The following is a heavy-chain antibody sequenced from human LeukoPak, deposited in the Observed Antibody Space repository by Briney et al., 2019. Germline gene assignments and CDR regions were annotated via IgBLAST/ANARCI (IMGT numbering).Heavy chain of an antibody. J-gene: IGHJ6*04. D-gene: IGHD3-10*01. V-gene: IGHV4-39*01. CDR1: GGSISSSSYY. Sequence: SETLSLTCTVSGGSISSSSYYWGWIRQPPGKGLEWIGSIYYSGSTYYNPSLKSRVTISVDTSKNQFSLKLSSVTAADTAVYYCARGRYYGSGSYYKDPGGYYYGMDVWGKGTTVTVSS. CDR3: ARGRYYGSGSYYKDPGGYYYGMDV. CDR2: IYYSGST.